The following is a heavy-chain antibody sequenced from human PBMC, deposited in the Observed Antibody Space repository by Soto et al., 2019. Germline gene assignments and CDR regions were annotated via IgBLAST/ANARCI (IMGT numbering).Heavy chain of an antibody. Sequence: GESLKISCKGSGYSFTNYWIGWVRQMPGKGLEWMGSMYPGDSDTRYSPSFQGQVTISADKSISTAYLQWSSLRASDTAMYYCAIGGGWYFFDMWAQGTMVTVSS. CDR1: GYSFTNYW. CDR3: AIGGGWYFFDM. J-gene: IGHJ3*02. V-gene: IGHV5-51*01. D-gene: IGHD2-21*02. CDR2: MYPGDSDT.